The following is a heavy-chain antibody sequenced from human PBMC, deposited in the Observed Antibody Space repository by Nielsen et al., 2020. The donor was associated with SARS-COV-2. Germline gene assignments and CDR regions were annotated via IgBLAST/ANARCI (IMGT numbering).Heavy chain of an antibody. V-gene: IGHV4-34*01. D-gene: IGHD2-2*01. CDR3: ARCCSSASCSVSGMDV. CDR2: INHRGST. Sequence: SETLSLTCSVYGGSFNEYFWSWIRQPPGKGLGWIGEINHRGSTNYDPSLKSRVTMSVDTSKNQFSLKVTSMTAADTAVYYCARCCSSASCSVSGMDVWGQGTTVTVS. J-gene: IGHJ6*02. CDR1: GGSFNEYF.